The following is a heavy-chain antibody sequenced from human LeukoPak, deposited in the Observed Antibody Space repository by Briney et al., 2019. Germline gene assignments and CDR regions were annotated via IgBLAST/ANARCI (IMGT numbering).Heavy chain of an antibody. CDR2: IYYSGST. J-gene: IGHJ6*02. CDR3: ARDRRSYRFDGMDV. CDR1: GGSISSGDYY. D-gene: IGHD4-17*01. Sequence: PSETLSLTCTVSGGSISSGDYYWSWIRQPPGKGLEWIGYIYYSGSTYYSPSLKSRVTISVDTSKNQFYLKLSSMTAADTAVYYCARDRRSYRFDGMDVWGQGTTVTVSS. V-gene: IGHV4-30-4*01.